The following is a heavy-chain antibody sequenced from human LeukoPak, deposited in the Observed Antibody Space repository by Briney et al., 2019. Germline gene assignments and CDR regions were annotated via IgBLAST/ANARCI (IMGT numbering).Heavy chain of an antibody. CDR1: GYTFTSYY. CDR2: INPSGGST. J-gene: IGHJ6*02. D-gene: IGHD2-21*02. CDR3: ASPRTYCGGDCSLGYYYGMDV. V-gene: IGHV1-46*01. Sequence: ASVKVSCKASGYTFTSYYMHWVRQAPGQGLEWMGIINPSGGSTSYAQKFQGRVTMTRDTSTSTGYMELSSLRSEDTAVYYCASPRTYCGGDCSLGYYYGMDVWGQGTTVTVSS.